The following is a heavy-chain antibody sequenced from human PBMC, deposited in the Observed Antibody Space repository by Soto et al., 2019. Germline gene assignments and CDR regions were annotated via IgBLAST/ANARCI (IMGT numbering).Heavy chain of an antibody. CDR3: ARELTINYYYYYMDV. Sequence: EVQLVESGGGLVQPGGSLRLSCAASGFTFSSYSMNWVCQAPGKGLEWVSYISSSSSTIYYADSVKGRFTISRDNAKNSLYLQMNSLRAEDTAVYYCARELTINYYYYYMDVWGKGTTVTVSS. V-gene: IGHV3-48*01. CDR1: GFTFSSYS. J-gene: IGHJ6*03. CDR2: ISSSSSTI. D-gene: IGHD4-17*01.